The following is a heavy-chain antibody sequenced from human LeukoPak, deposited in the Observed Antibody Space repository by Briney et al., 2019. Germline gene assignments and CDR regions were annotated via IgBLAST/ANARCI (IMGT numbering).Heavy chain of an antibody. CDR2: IYPGGSNT. CDR3: ATGRYCSGGICYSSLDF. V-gene: IGHV5-51*01. Sequence: GESLKISCKGSGYRFTSYWIGWVRQMPGKGLEWMGIIYPGGSNTRYSPSFQGQVTISVDKSVTTAYLQWSSLKASDTAVYYCATGRYCSGGICYSSLDFWGQGTLVTVSS. J-gene: IGHJ4*01. CDR1: GYRFTSYW. D-gene: IGHD2-15*01.